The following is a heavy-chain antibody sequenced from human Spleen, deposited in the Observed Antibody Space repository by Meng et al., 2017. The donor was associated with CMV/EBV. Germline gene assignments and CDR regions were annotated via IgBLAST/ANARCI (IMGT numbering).Heavy chain of an antibody. CDR1: GFTFSSYS. J-gene: IGHJ6*02. D-gene: IGHD2-21*01. CDR3: ALCGGALSGHHYYYGLDV. V-gene: IGHV3-21*01. CDR2: ISSSSNYT. Sequence: GESLKISCAASGFTFSSYSMNWVRQAPGKGLEWVSSISSSSNYTYYPGSVKGRFTISRENSKSLLNLQMNGLRAEDSAVYYCALCGGALSGHHYYYGLDVWGQGTTVTVSS.